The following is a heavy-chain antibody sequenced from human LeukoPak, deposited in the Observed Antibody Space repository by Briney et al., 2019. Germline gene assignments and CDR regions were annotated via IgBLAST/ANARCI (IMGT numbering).Heavy chain of an antibody. CDR2: INTDGSST. CDR1: GFTFSNYW. Sequence: GGSLRLSCAASGFTFSNYWMHWVRQAPGKGLVWVSHINTDGSSTFYADSVMGRFTISRDNTKNTLYLQMSSLRAEDTAVYYCAREGTTFDYWGQGTLVTVSS. D-gene: IGHD1-1*01. CDR3: AREGTTFDY. V-gene: IGHV3-74*01. J-gene: IGHJ4*02.